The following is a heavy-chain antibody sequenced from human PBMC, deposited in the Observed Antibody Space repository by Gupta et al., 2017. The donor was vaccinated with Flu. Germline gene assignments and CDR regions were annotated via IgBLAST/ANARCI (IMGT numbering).Heavy chain of an antibody. CDR2: IKSKTDGETT. J-gene: IGHJ4*02. Sequence: EVQLVESGGGLVEPGGSLRLSCAASGFTFSNAWMIWVRQAPGKGLEWIGRIKSKTDGETTDYAAPMKGRFSISRDDSKNTLYLQTNSLKNEDTAVYYWTTGYSSAWHDGYWGRGTLVTVSS. CDR1: GFTFSNAW. CDR3: TTGYSSAWHDGY. V-gene: IGHV3-15*01. D-gene: IGHD5-12*01.